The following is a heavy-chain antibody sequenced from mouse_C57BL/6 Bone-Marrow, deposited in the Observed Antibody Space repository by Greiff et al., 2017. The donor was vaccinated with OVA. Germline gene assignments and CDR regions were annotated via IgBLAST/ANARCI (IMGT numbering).Heavy chain of an antibody. CDR1: GFTFSDYG. D-gene: IGHD2-2*01. J-gene: IGHJ1*03. V-gene: IGHV5-17*01. CDR3: ARYYYGYDAYFDV. CDR2: ISSGSSTI. Sequence: EVMLVESGGGLVKPGGSLKLSCAASGFTFSDYGMHWVRQAPEKGLEWVAYISSGSSTIYYADTVKGRFTISRDNAKNTLFLQMTSLRSDDTAMYYCARYYYGYDAYFDVWGTGTTVTVSS.